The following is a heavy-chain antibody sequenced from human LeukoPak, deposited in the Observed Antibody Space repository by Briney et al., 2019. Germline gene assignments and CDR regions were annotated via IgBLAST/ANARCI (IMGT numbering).Heavy chain of an antibody. V-gene: IGHV4-61*02. J-gene: IGHJ5*02. CDR2: IYTSGST. CDR3: ARDLYGSGSYFAAEWFDP. CDR1: GGSISSGSYY. D-gene: IGHD3-10*01. Sequence: PSQTLSLTCTVSGGSISSGSYYWSWIRQPAGKGLEWIGRIYTSGSTNYNPSLKSRVTISVDTSKNQFSLKLSSVTAADTAVYYCARDLYGSGSYFAAEWFDPWGQGTLVTVSS.